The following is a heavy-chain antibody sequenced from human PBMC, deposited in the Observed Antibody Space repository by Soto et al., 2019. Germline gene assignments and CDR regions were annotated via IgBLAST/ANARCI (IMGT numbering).Heavy chain of an antibody. CDR3: ARDGPYSLDSRYYFDY. D-gene: IGHD5-18*01. Sequence: GGSLRLSCAASGFTFSSYGMHWVRQAPGKGLEWVAVIWYDGSNKYYADSVKGRFTISRDNSKNTLYLQMNSLRAEDTAVYYCARDGPYSLDSRYYFDYWGQGTLVTVSS. V-gene: IGHV3-33*01. J-gene: IGHJ4*02. CDR2: IWYDGSNK. CDR1: GFTFSSYG.